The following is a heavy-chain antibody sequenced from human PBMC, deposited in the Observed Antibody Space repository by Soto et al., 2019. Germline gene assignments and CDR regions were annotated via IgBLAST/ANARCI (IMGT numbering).Heavy chain of an antibody. Sequence: GGSLRLSCAASGFPFSSYAMHWVRQAPGKGLEWVAVISYDGSNKYYADSVKGRFTISRDNSKNTLYLQMNSLRAEDTAAYYCARDPLWGTAMVLWYFDLWGRGTLVTVSS. V-gene: IGHV3-30-3*01. CDR3: ARDPLWGTAMVLWYFDL. CDR2: ISYDGSNK. J-gene: IGHJ2*01. D-gene: IGHD5-18*01. CDR1: GFPFSSYA.